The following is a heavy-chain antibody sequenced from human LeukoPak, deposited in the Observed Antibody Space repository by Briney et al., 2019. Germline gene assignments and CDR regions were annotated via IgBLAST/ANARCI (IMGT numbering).Heavy chain of an antibody. V-gene: IGHV3-30*02. Sequence: GGSLRLSCAASGFTFSSYEMNWVRQAPGKGLDWVSFIRSDGGEEFYADSVKGRFTISRDNSKNMLYLHMNSLRLEDTAVYYCAKDQAGGWGQGTLVTVSS. CDR3: AKDQAGG. J-gene: IGHJ4*02. CDR2: IRSDGGEE. D-gene: IGHD4-23*01. CDR1: GFTFSSYE.